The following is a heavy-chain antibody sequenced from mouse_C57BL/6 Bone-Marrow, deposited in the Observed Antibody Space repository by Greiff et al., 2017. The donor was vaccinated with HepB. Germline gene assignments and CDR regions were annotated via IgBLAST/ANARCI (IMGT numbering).Heavy chain of an antibody. D-gene: IGHD2-4*01. V-gene: IGHV5-6*01. Sequence: VQLKESGGDLVKPGGSLKLSCAASGFTFSSYGMSWVRQTPDKRLEWVATISSGGSYTYYPDSVKGRFTISRDNAKNTLYLQMSSLKSEDTAMYYCARRDYDGDYFDYWGQGTTLTVSS. CDR3: ARRDYDGDYFDY. CDR2: ISSGGSYT. J-gene: IGHJ2*01. CDR1: GFTFSSYG.